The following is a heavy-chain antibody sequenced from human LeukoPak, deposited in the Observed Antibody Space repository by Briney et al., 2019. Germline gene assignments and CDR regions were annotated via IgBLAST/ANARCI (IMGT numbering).Heavy chain of an antibody. CDR3: ARWNRGDYFDY. CDR2: IYYSGST. CDR1: GGSISSYY. V-gene: IGHV4-59*01. D-gene: IGHD1-1*01. J-gene: IGHJ4*02. Sequence: SETLSLTCTVSGGSISSYYWSWIRQPPGKGLEWIGYIYYSGSTNYNPSLKSRVTISVDTSKNQFSLKLSSVTAADTAVYYCARWNRGDYFDYWGQGILVTVSS.